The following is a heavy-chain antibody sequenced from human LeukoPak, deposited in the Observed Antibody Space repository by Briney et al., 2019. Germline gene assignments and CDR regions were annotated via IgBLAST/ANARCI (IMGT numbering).Heavy chain of an antibody. V-gene: IGHV3-9*01. CDR1: GFTFDDYA. Sequence: PGGSLRLSCAASGFTFDDYAMHWVRQAPGKGLEWVSGISWNSGSIGYADSVKGRFTISRDNAKNSLYLQMNSLRAEDTAVYYCARDRPDGYFDYWGQGTLVTVSS. CDR3: ARDRPDGYFDY. D-gene: IGHD6-6*01. J-gene: IGHJ4*02. CDR2: ISWNSGSI.